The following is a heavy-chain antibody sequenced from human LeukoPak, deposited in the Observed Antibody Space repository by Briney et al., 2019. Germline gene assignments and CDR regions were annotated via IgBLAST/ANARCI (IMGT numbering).Heavy chain of an antibody. V-gene: IGHV3-23*01. CDR1: GFTFSSYA. CDR3: AKDYYGSGSYPYFDY. CDR2: ISGSGGST. Sequence: GGSLRLSCAASGFTFSSYAMSWVRQAPGKGLEWVSAISGSGGSTYYADSVKGRFTISRDNSRNTLYLQMNSLRAEDTAVYYCAKDYYGSGSYPYFDYWGQGTLVTVSS. D-gene: IGHD3-10*01. J-gene: IGHJ4*02.